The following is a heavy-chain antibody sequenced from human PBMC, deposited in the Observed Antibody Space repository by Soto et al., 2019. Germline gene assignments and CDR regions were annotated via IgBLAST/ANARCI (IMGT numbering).Heavy chain of an antibody. CDR3: VRDSARIVVVPRVDGDNWLDP. CDR1: GFTFSDYF. J-gene: IGHJ5*02. D-gene: IGHD2-2*01. V-gene: IGHV3-11*06. CDR2: ISGSSDNI. Sequence: GGSLRLSCAASGFTFSDYFMSWIRQAPGKGLEWVSFISGSSDNIKYADSVKGRFTISRDNAENSLYLQMNSLRAEDTAVYYCVRDSARIVVVPRVDGDNWLDPWGQGTLVTVSS.